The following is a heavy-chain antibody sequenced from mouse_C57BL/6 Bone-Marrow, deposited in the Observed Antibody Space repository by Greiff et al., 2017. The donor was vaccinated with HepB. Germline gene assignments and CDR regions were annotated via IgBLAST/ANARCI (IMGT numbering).Heavy chain of an antibody. CDR2: ISSGGSYT. CDR1: GFTFSSYG. CDR3: ARHYYGSSYRYFDV. D-gene: IGHD1-1*01. J-gene: IGHJ1*03. Sequence: EVKLVESGGDLVKPGGSLKLSCAASGFTFSSYGMSWVRQPPDNRLEWVATISSGGSYTYYPDSVKGRFTISRDNAKNTLYLQMSILKSEDTAMYYCARHYYGSSYRYFDVWGTGTTVTVSS. V-gene: IGHV5-6*01.